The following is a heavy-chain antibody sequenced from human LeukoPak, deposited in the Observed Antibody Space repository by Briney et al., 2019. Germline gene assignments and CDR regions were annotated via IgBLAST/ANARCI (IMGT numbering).Heavy chain of an antibody. J-gene: IGHJ4*02. CDR2: INHSGST. V-gene: IGHV4-34*01. CDR3: ARVDYYDSSGSIDY. D-gene: IGHD3-22*01. CDR1: GGSFSGYY. Sequence: SETLSLTCAVYGGSFSGYYWSWIRQPPGKGLEWIGEINHSGSTNYNPSLKSRVTISVDMSKNQFSLKLSSVTAADTAVYYCARVDYYDSSGSIDYWGQGTLVTVPS.